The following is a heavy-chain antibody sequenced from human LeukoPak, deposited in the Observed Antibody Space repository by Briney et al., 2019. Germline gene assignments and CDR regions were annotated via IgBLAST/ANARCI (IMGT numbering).Heavy chain of an antibody. Sequence: SETLSLTCAVCGGSFSGYYWSWIRQPPGKGLEWIGEINHSGSTNYNPSLKSRVTISVDTSKNQFSLKLSSVTAADTAVYYCARGSSGWYKSWFDPWGQGTLVTVSS. CDR3: ARGSSGWYKSWFDP. V-gene: IGHV4-34*01. D-gene: IGHD6-19*01. CDR2: INHSGST. CDR1: GGSFSGYY. J-gene: IGHJ5*02.